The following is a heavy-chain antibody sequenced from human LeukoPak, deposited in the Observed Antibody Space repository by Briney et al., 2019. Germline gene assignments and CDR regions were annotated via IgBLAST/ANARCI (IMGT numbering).Heavy chain of an antibody. CDR2: ITSSGSNI. Sequence: GGSLRLSCAASGFTFSDYYMSWIRQAPGKGLEWVSYITSSGSNIYYADSVKGRFTISRDNAKNSLYLQVNSLRAEDTAVYYCARDIYGSGPPVGDAIDYWGQGTLVTVSS. V-gene: IGHV3-11*04. CDR3: ARDIYGSGPPVGDAIDY. D-gene: IGHD3-10*01. J-gene: IGHJ4*02. CDR1: GFTFSDYY.